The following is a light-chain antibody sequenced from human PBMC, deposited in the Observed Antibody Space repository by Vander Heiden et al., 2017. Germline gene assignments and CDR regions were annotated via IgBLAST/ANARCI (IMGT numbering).Light chain of an antibody. CDR3: QAWDSSTEHVA. V-gene: IGLV3-1*01. CDR2: QDS. CDR1: KLGEQY. J-gene: IGLJ2*01. Sequence: SHELTQPPSVSVSPGQTAGIPCAGAKLGEQYPCWYQQKPGQSPVLVIYQDSKRPSGIPERVSGSNSGNTATLTISGTQAMDEADYYCQAWDSSTEHVAFGGGTKLKVL.